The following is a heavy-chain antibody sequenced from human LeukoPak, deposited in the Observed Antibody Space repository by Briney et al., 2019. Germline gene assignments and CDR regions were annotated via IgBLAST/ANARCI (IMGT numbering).Heavy chain of an antibody. D-gene: IGHD3-16*02. J-gene: IGHJ4*02. V-gene: IGHV3-7*01. Sequence: GGSLRLSCAASGFTFSTYWMSWVRQAPGKGLEWVPNINQDGREKDEVDSLKGRFTISRDNAKKSLYLQMDSLRAEDTAIYYCARAGGSYLYATYFDSWGQGTLVTVSS. CDR1: GFTFSTYW. CDR3: ARAGGSYLYATYFDS. CDR2: INQDGREK.